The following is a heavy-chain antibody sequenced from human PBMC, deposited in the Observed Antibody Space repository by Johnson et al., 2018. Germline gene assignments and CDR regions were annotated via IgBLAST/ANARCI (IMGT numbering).Heavy chain of an antibody. CDR3: LKLISSNVYYFDY. V-gene: IGHV3-9*01. D-gene: IGHD6-13*01. J-gene: IGHJ4*02. CDR1: GFTFDHYA. CDR2: IDWKSGNI. Sequence: VQLVQSGGGLVQPGRSLRLSCVGSGFTFDHYAMHWVRQVPGKGLEWVSGIDWKSGNIAYADSVMGRFTISRDTARTSLFLQMDNLRPEDTALYYCLKLISSNVYYFDYWGQGTLVTVSS.